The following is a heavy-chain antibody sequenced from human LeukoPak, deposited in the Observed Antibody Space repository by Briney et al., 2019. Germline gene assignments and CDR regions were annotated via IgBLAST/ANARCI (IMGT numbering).Heavy chain of an antibody. CDR3: ARGLYSSSWYFQE. V-gene: IGHV4-59*01. CDR2: IHHSGST. CDR1: GGSISSYY. Sequence: SETLSLTCTVTGGSISSYYWSRIRQPPGKGLEWIGYIHHSGSTNNNPSLKSRVTMSVDTPKNQFSLKLSSVTAADTAVYYCARGLYSSSWYFQEWGQGTLVTVSS. D-gene: IGHD6-13*01. J-gene: IGHJ1*01.